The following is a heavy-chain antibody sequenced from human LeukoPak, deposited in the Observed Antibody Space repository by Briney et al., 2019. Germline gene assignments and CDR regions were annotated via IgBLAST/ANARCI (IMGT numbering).Heavy chain of an antibody. Sequence: GRSPRLSCAASGFTFSSYGMHWVRQAPGKGLEWVAVISYDGSNKYYADSVKGRFTISRDNSKNTLYLQMNSLRAEDTAVYYCAKDQWVTMVRGVILAFDIWGQGTMVTVSS. J-gene: IGHJ3*02. V-gene: IGHV3-30*18. CDR3: AKDQWVTMVRGVILAFDI. CDR2: ISYDGSNK. CDR1: GFTFSSYG. D-gene: IGHD3-10*01.